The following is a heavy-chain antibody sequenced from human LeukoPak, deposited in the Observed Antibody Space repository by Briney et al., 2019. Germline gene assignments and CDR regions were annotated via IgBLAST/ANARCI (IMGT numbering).Heavy chain of an antibody. D-gene: IGHD2-2*01. Sequence: GGSLRLSCAASGFTFSSYAMSWVRQAPGKGLEWVSAISGSGGSTYYADSVKGRFAIPRDNSKNTLYLQMNSLRAGDTAVYYCAKGRGYCSSTSCQSPFDPWGQGTLVTVSS. CDR1: GFTFSSYA. J-gene: IGHJ5*02. CDR3: AKGRGYCSSTSCQSPFDP. CDR2: ISGSGGST. V-gene: IGHV3-23*01.